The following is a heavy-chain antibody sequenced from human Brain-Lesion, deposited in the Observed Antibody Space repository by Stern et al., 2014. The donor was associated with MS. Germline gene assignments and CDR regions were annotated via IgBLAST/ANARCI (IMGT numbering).Heavy chain of an antibody. CDR3: AKDGPALVTNWFDP. Sequence: VHLGESGPEVKKPGSSVQVSCEASGGTFGTYPITWLRQAPGQGLEWMGRMIPIFGSPNDAQKFQGRGTITADRSTTTVYMKLSSLKSDDAAVYYCAKDGPALVTNWFDPWGRGTLVTVSS. CDR1: GGTFGTYP. J-gene: IGHJ5*02. V-gene: IGHV1-69*06. D-gene: IGHD5-18*01. CDR2: MIPIFGSP.